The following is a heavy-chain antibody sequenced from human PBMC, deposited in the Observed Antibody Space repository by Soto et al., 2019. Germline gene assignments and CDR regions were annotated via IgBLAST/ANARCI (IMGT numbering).Heavy chain of an antibody. CDR1: GFTFSSYW. V-gene: IGHV3-7*01. Sequence: TGGSLRLSCAASGFTFSSYWMSWVRQAPGKGLEWVANIKQDGSEKYYVDSVKGRFTISRDNAKNSLYLQMNSLRAEDTAVYYCARDTPPDPIPYMDVWGKGTTVTVSS. CDR2: IKQDGSEK. J-gene: IGHJ6*03. CDR3: ARDTPPDPIPYMDV.